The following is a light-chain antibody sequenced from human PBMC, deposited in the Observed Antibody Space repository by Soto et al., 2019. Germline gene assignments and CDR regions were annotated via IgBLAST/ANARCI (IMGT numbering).Light chain of an antibody. V-gene: IGKV3-15*01. CDR1: QSVSTN. CDR3: QQYNNWPYT. CDR2: GAS. J-gene: IGKJ2*01. Sequence: EIMMTQSPDTLSVSPGERATLSCRASQSVSTNLAWYQQKPGQAPRLLIYGASTRATGIPARFSGSGSGTEFTLTISSLQSEVFAVYHCQQYNNWPYTFGQGTKLEIK.